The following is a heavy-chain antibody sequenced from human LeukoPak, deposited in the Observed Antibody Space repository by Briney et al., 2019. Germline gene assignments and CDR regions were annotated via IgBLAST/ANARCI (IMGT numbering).Heavy chain of an antibody. V-gene: IGHV4-4*02. CDR2: TYDSGST. D-gene: IGHD1-26*01. J-gene: IGHJ4*02. Sequence: SETLSLTCAVSGGSISSSNWWSWVRQPPGKGLEWIGETYDSGSTNYNPSLKSRVTILVDKSKNQFSLKLSSVTAADTAVYYCARGLSGSYYAYWGQGTLVTVSS. CDR3: ARGLSGSYYAY. CDR1: GGSISSSNW.